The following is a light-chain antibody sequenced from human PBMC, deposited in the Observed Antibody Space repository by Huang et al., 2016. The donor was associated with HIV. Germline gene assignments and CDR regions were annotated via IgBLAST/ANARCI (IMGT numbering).Light chain of an antibody. J-gene: IGKJ1*01. V-gene: IGKV3-11*01. CDR1: QSVSSY. CDR2: DVS. Sequence: EIVLTQSPATLSLSPGERATLSCRASQSVSSYLAWYQQKPGQAPRLLIYDVSSRATGIPARFSGSGSGTDFTLTISSLEPEDFAVYYCQQRSNWPRTFGQGTKVEIK. CDR3: QQRSNWPRT.